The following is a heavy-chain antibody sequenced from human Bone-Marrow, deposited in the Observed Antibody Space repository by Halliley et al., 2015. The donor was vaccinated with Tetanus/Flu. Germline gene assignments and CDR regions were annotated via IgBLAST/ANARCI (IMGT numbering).Heavy chain of an antibody. CDR1: GDSISGSNYY. CDR2: IYFSGST. D-gene: IGHD6-19*01. V-gene: IGHV4-39*01. Sequence: TLSLTCSVSGDSISGSNYYGAWIRQSPGKGLEWIGSIYFSGSTSYNPSLKSRVTMSVDASKNQFSLRLNSVTAADTAVYYCARGGWRRQRNWFDPWGQGTLVTVSS. J-gene: IGHJ5*02. CDR3: ARGGWRRQRNWFDP.